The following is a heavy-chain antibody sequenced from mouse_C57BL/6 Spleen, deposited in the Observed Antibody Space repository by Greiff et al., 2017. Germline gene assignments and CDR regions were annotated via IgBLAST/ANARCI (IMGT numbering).Heavy chain of an antibody. D-gene: IGHD2-2*01. J-gene: IGHJ1*03. CDR1: GYSFTGYY. CDR2: INPSTGGT. V-gene: IGHV1-42*01. CDR3: ARFGYDEGPHWYFDV. Sequence: VQLKESGPELVKPGASVKISCKASGYSFTGYYMNWVKQSPEKSLEWIGEINPSTGGTTYNQKFKAKATLTVAKSSSTAYMQLKSLTSEDSAVFYCARFGYDEGPHWYFDVWGTGTTVTVSS.